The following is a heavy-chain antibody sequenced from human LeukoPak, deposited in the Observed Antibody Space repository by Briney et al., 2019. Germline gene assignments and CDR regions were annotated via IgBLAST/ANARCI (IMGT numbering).Heavy chain of an antibody. D-gene: IGHD2-2*02. CDR2: IRYDGSNK. J-gene: IGHJ5*02. CDR1: GFTFSSYG. Sequence: GGSLRLSCAASGFTFSSYGMHWFGQAPGKGLEWVAFIRYDGSNKYYADSVKGRFTISRDNSKNTLYLQMNSLRAEDTAVYYCAPRSYCSSTSCYTWAWGQGTLVTVSS. CDR3: APRSYCSSTSCYTWA. V-gene: IGHV3-30*02.